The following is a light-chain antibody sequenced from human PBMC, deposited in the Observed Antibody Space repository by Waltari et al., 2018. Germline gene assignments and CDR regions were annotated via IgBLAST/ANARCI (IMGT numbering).Light chain of an antibody. J-gene: IGLJ2*01. CDR2: DVS. CDR3: CSYAGSYTVV. Sequence: QYALTQPRSVSGSPGQSVTISCTGPSSDVGASHSVSWYQQHPGKAPKRRIYDVSNRPSGVPDRFSGSKSGNTASLTISGLQAEDEADYYCCSYAGSYTVVFGGGTKLTVL. CDR1: SSDVGASHS. V-gene: IGLV2-11*01.